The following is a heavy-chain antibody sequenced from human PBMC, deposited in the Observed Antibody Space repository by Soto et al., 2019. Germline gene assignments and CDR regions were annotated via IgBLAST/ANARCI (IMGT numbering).Heavy chain of an antibody. CDR3: ARLSCTNGVCYTPHYYYYYYMDV. CDR2: INYSGST. CDR1: GGSISSYY. Sequence: SETLSLTCTVSGGSISSYYWSWIRQPPGKGLEWIGYINYSGSTNYNPSLKSRVTISVATSKNQFSLTLSSVTAAATAVYYCARLSCTNGVCYTPHYYYYYYMDVWGKGTTVTVSS. D-gene: IGHD2-8*01. V-gene: IGHV4-59*08. J-gene: IGHJ6*03.